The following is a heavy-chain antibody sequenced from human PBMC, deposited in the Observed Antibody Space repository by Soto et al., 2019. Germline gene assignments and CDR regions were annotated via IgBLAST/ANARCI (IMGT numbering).Heavy chain of an antibody. Sequence: PSETLSLTCTVSGGSISDNYWTWIRQPAGTGLEWIGRIHGSGSTSYNPSLKTRLTMSVDTSNKQISLSLKSVTAADTAVYYCARDLQSAAMNRGVPSPYRGYGHWGHRSQVTVS. CDR3: ARDLQSAAMNRGVPSPYRGYGH. D-gene: IGHD3-10*01. V-gene: IGHV4-4*07. CDR2: IHGSGST. J-gene: IGHJ4*03. CDR1: GGSISDNY.